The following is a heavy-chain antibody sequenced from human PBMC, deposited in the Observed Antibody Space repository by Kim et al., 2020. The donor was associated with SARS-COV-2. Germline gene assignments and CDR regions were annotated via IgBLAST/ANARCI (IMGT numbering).Heavy chain of an antibody. D-gene: IGHD6-19*01. CDR3: AKAGGVAGNYYYYGMDV. V-gene: IGHV3-23*03. Sequence: VKGRFTISRDDSKNTLYLQTNSLRAEDTAVYYWAKAGGVAGNYYYYGMDVWGQGTTVTVSS. J-gene: IGHJ6*02.